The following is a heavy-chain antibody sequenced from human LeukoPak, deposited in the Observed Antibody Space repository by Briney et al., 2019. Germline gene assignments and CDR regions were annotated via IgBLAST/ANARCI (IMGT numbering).Heavy chain of an antibody. D-gene: IGHD1-26*01. J-gene: IGHJ3*02. CDR3: ARYSGSYLDAFDI. V-gene: IGHV4-4*07. CDR2: IYTSGRT. CDR1: GGSISSYY. Sequence: SETLSLTCTVSGGSISSYYWSWIRQPAGKGLEWIGRIYTSGRTNYNSSLKSRVTMSVDTSKNQFSLKLSSVTAADTAGYYCARYSGSYLDAFDIWGQGTMVTVSS.